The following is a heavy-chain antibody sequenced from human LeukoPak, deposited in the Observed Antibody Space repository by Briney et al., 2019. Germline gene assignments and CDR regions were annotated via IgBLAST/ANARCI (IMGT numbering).Heavy chain of an antibody. CDR3: ARGFGRGPLDY. Sequence: GGSLRLSCAASGFTFSSYSMNWVRQAPGKGLEWVSYISSSSSTIYYADSVKGRFTISRDNAKNSLYLQMNSLRAEDTAVYYCARGFGRGPLDYWGQGTLVTVSS. V-gene: IGHV3-48*04. CDR2: ISSSSSTI. CDR1: GFTFSSYS. D-gene: IGHD3-10*01. J-gene: IGHJ4*02.